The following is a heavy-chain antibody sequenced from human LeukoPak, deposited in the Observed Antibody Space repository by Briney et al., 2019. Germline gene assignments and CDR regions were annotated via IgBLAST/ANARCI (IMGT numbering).Heavy chain of an antibody. Sequence: GGSLRLSCAASGFTFSSYSMNWVRQAPGKGLEWVSSISSSSSYIYYADSVKGRFTISRDNAKNSLYLQMNSLRAEDTAVYYCARATHDYGDCVDYYYYYGMDVWGKGTTVTVSS. J-gene: IGHJ6*04. CDR1: GFTFSSYS. D-gene: IGHD4-17*01. V-gene: IGHV3-21*01. CDR2: ISSSSSYI. CDR3: ARATHDYGDCVDYYYYYGMDV.